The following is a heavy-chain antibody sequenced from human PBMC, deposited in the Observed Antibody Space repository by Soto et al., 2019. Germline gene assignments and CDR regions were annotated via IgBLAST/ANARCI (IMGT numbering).Heavy chain of an antibody. CDR2: IIPIFGTA. CDR1: GGTFSSYA. Sequence: ASVKVSCKASGGTFSSYAISWVRQAPGQGLEWMGGIIPIFGTANYAQKFQGRVTITADESTSTAYMELSSLRSEDTAVYYCASSYSGSHGYNWFDPWGQGTQVTVSS. D-gene: IGHD1-26*01. V-gene: IGHV1-69*13. J-gene: IGHJ5*02. CDR3: ASSYSGSHGYNWFDP.